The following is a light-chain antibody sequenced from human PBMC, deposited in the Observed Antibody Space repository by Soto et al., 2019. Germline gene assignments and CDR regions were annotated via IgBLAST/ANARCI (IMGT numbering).Light chain of an antibody. CDR2: GAS. CDR3: QQCDYLIT. J-gene: IGKJ5*01. V-gene: IGKV3-20*01. Sequence: EIVLTQSPGTLSLSPGERATLSCRASQTVASNYLAWYQHKPGQAPRLLIYGASSRASGIPDRFSGSGSGTDFTLAISRVEPEDCAIYYCQQCDYLITFGQGTRLEIK. CDR1: QTVASNY.